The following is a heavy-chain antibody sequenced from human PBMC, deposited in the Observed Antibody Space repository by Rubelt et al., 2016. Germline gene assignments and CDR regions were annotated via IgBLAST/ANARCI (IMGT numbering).Heavy chain of an antibody. CDR2: ISHDGSKK. Sequence: GFSFRNYSIHWVRQAPGKGLEWVAIISHDGSKKYYADSVKGRFTISRDNSKNTLSLRMNSLRTEDTAVYYCTRPYCTSTSCYNDAFDIWGQGTMDTVSS. V-gene: IGHV3-30*04. D-gene: IGHD2-2*01. J-gene: IGHJ3*02. CDR3: TRPYCTSTSCYNDAFDI. CDR1: GFSFRNYS.